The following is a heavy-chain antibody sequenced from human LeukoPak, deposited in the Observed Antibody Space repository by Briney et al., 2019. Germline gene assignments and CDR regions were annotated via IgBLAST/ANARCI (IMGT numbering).Heavy chain of an antibody. D-gene: IGHD1-26*01. Sequence: PGGSLRLSCAASGFTFSIYGMGWVRQAPGKGLEWVSVISGGGGSTYYADSVKGRFTISRDNSKNMLYLQMNSLRAEDTAVYYCARGPPRPRYYYYFYYMDVWGKGTTVTISS. V-gene: IGHV3-23*01. CDR1: GFTFSIYG. CDR2: ISGGGGST. CDR3: ARGPPRPRYYYYFYYMDV. J-gene: IGHJ6*03.